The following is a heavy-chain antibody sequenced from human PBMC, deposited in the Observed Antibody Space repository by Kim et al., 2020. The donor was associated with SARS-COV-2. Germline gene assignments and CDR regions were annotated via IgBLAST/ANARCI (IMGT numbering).Heavy chain of an antibody. Sequence: YNDYAVSLQSRITINPDTSKIQFSLQLNSVTPEDTAVYYCARWGSGWYDYWGQGTLVTVSS. D-gene: IGHD6-19*01. J-gene: IGHJ4*02. CDR2: YN. CDR3: ARWGSGWYDY. V-gene: IGHV6-1*01.